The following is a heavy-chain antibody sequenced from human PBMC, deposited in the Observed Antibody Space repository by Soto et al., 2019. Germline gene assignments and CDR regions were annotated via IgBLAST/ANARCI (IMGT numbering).Heavy chain of an antibody. CDR3: ARDPPAAGVHLDS. Sequence: QVQFVQSGAEVKKPGASVKVSCRASGYTFTSYPIHWVRQAPGQRPEWMGWINVGNGKTKYSQKIQDRVTITRDTSASTAYMELSSLISEDTAIYYCARDPPAAGVHLDSWGQGTQVTVSS. CDR1: GYTFTSYP. J-gene: IGHJ4*02. CDR2: INVGNGKT. D-gene: IGHD6-13*01. V-gene: IGHV1-3*01.